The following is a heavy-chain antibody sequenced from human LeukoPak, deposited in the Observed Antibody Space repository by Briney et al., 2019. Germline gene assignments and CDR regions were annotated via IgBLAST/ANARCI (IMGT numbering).Heavy chain of an antibody. CDR2: ISYDGSNK. Sequence: GGSLRPSCAASGFTFSSYAMHWVRQAPGKGLEWVAVISYDGSNKYYADSVKGRFTISRDNSKNTLYLQMNSLRAEDTAVYYCARDSPGVGSSGYPGDYWGQGTLVTVSS. CDR1: GFTFSSYA. D-gene: IGHD3-22*01. CDR3: ARDSPGVGSSGYPGDY. V-gene: IGHV3-30-3*01. J-gene: IGHJ4*02.